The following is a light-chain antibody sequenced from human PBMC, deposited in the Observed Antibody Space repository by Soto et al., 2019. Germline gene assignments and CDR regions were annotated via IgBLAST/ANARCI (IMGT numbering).Light chain of an antibody. CDR3: QQYNNWPRT. J-gene: IGKJ1*01. CDR1: RTVHSN. V-gene: IGKV3-15*01. CDR2: GAS. Sequence: EIVLTQSPATLSVSPGDRVTLSCRASRTVHSNVAWYQHKPGQAPRLLIYGASFRATGMPARFSGSGFGTEFTLTISSLQSEDFAVYYCQQYNNWPRTCGQGTKGDIK.